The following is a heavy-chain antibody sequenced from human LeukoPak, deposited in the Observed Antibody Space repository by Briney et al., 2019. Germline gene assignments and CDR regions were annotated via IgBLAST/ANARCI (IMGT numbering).Heavy chain of an antibody. V-gene: IGHV1-2*02. CDR2: INPNSGGT. D-gene: IGHD6-13*01. CDR1: GYTFTGYY. J-gene: IGHJ5*02. CDR3: ATGIAAAGPANWFDP. Sequence: ASVKVSCKASGYTFTGYYMHWVRQAPGQGLEWMGWINPNSGGTNYAQKFQGRVTMTRGTSISTAYMELSRLRSDDTAVYYCATGIAAAGPANWFDPWGQGTLVTVSS.